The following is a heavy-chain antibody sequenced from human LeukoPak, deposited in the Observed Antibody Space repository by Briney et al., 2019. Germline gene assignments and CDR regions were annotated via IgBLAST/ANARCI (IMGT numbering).Heavy chain of an antibody. Sequence: PGGSLRLSCAASGFTFSSYWMHWVRQAPGKGLVWVSRINSDGSSTSYADSVKGRFTISRDNAKNSLFLQMNSLTVEDTAVYYCASRVAFDIWGLGTMVTVSS. CDR1: GFTFSSYW. CDR3: ASRVAFDI. CDR2: INSDGSST. D-gene: IGHD3-3*01. J-gene: IGHJ3*02. V-gene: IGHV3-74*01.